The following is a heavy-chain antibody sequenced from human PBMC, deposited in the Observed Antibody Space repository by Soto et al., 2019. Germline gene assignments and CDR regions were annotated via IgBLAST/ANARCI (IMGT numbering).Heavy chain of an antibody. D-gene: IGHD4-17*01. V-gene: IGHV3-73*01. CDR3: TRLDLSGDYEGYYYGMDV. CDR1: GFTFSGSA. Sequence: GGSLRLSCAASGFTFSGSAMHWVRQASGKGLEWVGRIRSKANSYATAYAASVKGRFTISRDDSKNTAYLQMNSLKTEDTAVYYCTRLDLSGDYEGYYYGMDVWGQGTTVTVSS. J-gene: IGHJ6*02. CDR2: IRSKANSYAT.